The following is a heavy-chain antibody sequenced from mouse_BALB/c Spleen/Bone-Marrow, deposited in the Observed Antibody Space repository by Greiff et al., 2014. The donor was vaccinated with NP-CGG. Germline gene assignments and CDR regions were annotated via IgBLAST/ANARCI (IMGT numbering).Heavy chain of an antibody. CDR3: SRGEDYDGYAMDY. D-gene: IGHD2-4*01. J-gene: IGHJ4*01. V-gene: IGHV5-17*02. CDR1: GFTFSNFG. CDR2: ISGGSSSI. Sequence: EVKLVESGGGLVQPGGSRKLSCAASGFTFSNFGMHWVRQAPEKGLQWVAYISGGSSSIYYGDTVKGRFTISRDNPKNTLFLQMTSLRSEDTAMYFCSRGEDYDGYAMDYWGQGTSITVSS.